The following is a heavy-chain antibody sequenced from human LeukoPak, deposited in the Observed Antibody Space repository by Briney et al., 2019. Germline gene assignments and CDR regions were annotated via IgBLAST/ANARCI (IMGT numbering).Heavy chain of an antibody. Sequence: SETLSLTCAVYGGSFSGYSWNWIRQPPVKGLEWIGEINHSGGTNYNPSLKSRVTISVDTSKNQFSLELTSVTAADTAVYYCARQAGSYAFYYYDYWGQGTLVTVSS. V-gene: IGHV4-34*01. CDR1: GGSFSGYS. CDR3: ARQAGSYAFYYYDY. CDR2: INHSGGT. D-gene: IGHD2-2*01. J-gene: IGHJ4*02.